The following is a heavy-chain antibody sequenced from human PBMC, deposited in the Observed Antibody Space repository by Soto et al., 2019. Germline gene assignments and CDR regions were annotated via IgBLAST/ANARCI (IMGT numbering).Heavy chain of an antibody. CDR2: IWYDESNE. Sequence: QVQLVESGGGVVQPGRSLRLSCAVSGFTFSNYDMHWVRQAPGKGLEWVAVIWYDESNEYYADSVKGRFTISRDNSKKPLYLQTNSLNADDKTVEYWARVVAVSSGGYTRSDYWGQRTLVTVSS. CDR3: ARVVAVSSGGYTRSDY. V-gene: IGHV3-33*01. CDR1: GFTFSNYD. J-gene: IGHJ4*02. D-gene: IGHD3-10*01.